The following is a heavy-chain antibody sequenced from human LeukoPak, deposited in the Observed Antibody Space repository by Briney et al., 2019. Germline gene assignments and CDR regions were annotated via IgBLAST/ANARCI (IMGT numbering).Heavy chain of an antibody. Sequence: PSGTLSLTCAVSGGSIINSNWWSWIRQPPGKGLEWIGYIYYSGSTYYNPSLKSRVTISVDTSKNQFSLKLSSVTAADTAVYYCAREHFDWLFQAYFDYWGQGTLVTVSS. CDR1: GGSIINSNW. D-gene: IGHD3-9*01. CDR3: AREHFDWLFQAYFDY. J-gene: IGHJ4*02. CDR2: IYYSGST. V-gene: IGHV4-30-4*01.